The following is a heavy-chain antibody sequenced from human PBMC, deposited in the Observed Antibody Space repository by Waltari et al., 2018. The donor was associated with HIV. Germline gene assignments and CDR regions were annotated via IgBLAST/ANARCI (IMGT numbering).Heavy chain of an antibody. J-gene: IGHJ6*02. V-gene: IGHV3-74*01. CDR1: GFTFSNYW. CDR2: INTDETIR. Sequence: VQLVESGGDLAQPGGSLRLACGASGFTFSNYWMQWVRQVPGKRLVWVARINTDETIRTYAENVKGRFTISRDNGKNTLYLQMNSLRVEDTAVYYCVSSGLDVWGQGTTVNVSS. CDR3: VSSGLDV.